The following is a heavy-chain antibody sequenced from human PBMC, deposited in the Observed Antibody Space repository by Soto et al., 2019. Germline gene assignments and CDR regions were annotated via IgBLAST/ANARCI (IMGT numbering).Heavy chain of an antibody. J-gene: IGHJ3*02. Sequence: GGSLRLSCAASGFTFSSYAMHWVRQAPGKGLEWVAVISYDGSNKYYADSVKGRFTISRDNSKNTLYLQMNSLRAEDTAVYYCARDPEPTYYYDSGRSAAFDIWGQGTMVTVSS. V-gene: IGHV3-30-3*01. CDR1: GFTFSSYA. D-gene: IGHD3-22*01. CDR3: ARDPEPTYYYDSGRSAAFDI. CDR2: ISYDGSNK.